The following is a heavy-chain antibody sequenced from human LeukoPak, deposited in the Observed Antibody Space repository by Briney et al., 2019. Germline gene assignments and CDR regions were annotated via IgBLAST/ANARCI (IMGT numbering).Heavy chain of an antibody. CDR2: INPNSGGT. J-gene: IGHJ3*01. D-gene: IGHD2-21*02. V-gene: IGHV1-2*02. Sequence: ASVKVSCKASGYIFTHYYIHWMRQAPGQGLEWMGWINPNSGGTNSAQKFQGRVTMTRDTSISTAYMELSSLRSDDTAVYYCARGLAYCGGGCSQTPTACSFDLWGQGTMVTISS. CDR1: GYIFTHYY. CDR3: ARGLAYCGGGCSQTPTACSFDL.